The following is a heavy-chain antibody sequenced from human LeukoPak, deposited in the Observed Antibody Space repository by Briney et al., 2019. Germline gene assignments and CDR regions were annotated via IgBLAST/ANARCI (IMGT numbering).Heavy chain of an antibody. CDR2: IIPIFGTA. J-gene: IGHJ3*02. V-gene: IGHV1-69*01. D-gene: IGHD3-22*01. Sequence: SVKVSCKASGGTFSSYAISWVRQAPGQGLEWMGGIIPIFGTANYAQKFQGRVTITADESTSTAYMELSSLRSEDTAAYYCAALVVADAFDIWGQGTMVTVSS. CDR3: AALVVADAFDI. CDR1: GGTFSSYA.